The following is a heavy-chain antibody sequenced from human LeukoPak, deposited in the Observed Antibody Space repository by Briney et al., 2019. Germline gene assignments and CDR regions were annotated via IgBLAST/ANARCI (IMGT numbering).Heavy chain of an antibody. D-gene: IGHD2-2*01. J-gene: IGHJ4*02. CDR3: ATLPRYCSSTSCPRFDY. CDR1: GFTFSSCA. CDR2: IIDSGNSI. V-gene: IGHV3-23*01. Sequence: PGGSLRLSCAASGFTFSSCAMSWVRQAPGKGLEWVSTIIDSGNSIYYADSVKGRFTISRDNAKNSLYLQMNSLRAEDTAVYYCATLPRYCSSTSCPRFDYWGQGTLVTVSS.